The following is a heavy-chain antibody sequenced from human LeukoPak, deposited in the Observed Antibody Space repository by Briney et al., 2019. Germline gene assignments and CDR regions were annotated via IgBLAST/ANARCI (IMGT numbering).Heavy chain of an antibody. CDR1: GYTFTGYY. Sequence: ASVKVSCKTSGYTFTGYYMHWVRQAPGQGLEWMGGINPNSGGTNYAQKFQGRVTVTSDTSISTAYLELNNLRSDDTAVYYCARDVEARTWGLGNYWGQGTLVTVSS. J-gene: IGHJ4*02. V-gene: IGHV1-2*02. CDR2: INPNSGGT. CDR3: ARDVEARTWGLGNY. D-gene: IGHD7-27*01.